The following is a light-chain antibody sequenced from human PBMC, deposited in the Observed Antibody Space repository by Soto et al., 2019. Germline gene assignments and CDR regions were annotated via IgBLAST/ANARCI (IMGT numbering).Light chain of an antibody. V-gene: IGKV1-39*01. J-gene: IGKJ4*01. CDR1: QSISSY. CDR2: VES. Sequence: DIQMTQSPSSLSASVGDRVTITCRASQSISSYLRWDQQRPGKTPHLLIYVESTLQSGVPSRLGGSGAGIDFTLYISILQPEDFATYYCQQVYSTPPIFGGGIMVESK. CDR3: QQVYSTPPI.